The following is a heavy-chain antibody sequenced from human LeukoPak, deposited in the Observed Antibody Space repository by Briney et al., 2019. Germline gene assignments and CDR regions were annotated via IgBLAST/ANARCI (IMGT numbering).Heavy chain of an antibody. J-gene: IGHJ4*02. CDR3: ARATYCGGDCYSETLDY. CDR2: INPNSGGT. V-gene: IGHV1-2*02. Sequence: GASVKVSCKASGYTFTGYYMHWVRQAPGQGLEWMGWINPNSGGTNYAQKFQGRVTMTRDTSISTAYMELSRLRSDDTAVYYCARATYCGGDCYSETLDYWGQGTLVTVSS. D-gene: IGHD2-21*01. CDR1: GYTFTGYY.